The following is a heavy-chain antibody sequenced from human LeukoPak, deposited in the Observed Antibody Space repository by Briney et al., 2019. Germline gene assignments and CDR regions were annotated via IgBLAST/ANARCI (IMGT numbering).Heavy chain of an antibody. V-gene: IGHV3-21*01. J-gene: IGHJ4*02. Sequence: GGSLRLSCAASGFTFSSYSMNWVRRAPGKRLEWVSSISSSSSYIYYADSVKGRFTISRDNAKNSLYLQMNSLRAEDTAVYYCARDMTTPFDYWGQGTLVTVSS. CDR1: GFTFSSYS. CDR3: ARDMTTPFDY. D-gene: IGHD1-14*01. CDR2: ISSSSSYI.